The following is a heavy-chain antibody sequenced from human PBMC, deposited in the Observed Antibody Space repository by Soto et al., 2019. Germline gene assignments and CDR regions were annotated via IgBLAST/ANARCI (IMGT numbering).Heavy chain of an antibody. D-gene: IGHD2-15*01. CDR1: GFTFSSYG. V-gene: IGHV3-33*01. CDR2: IWYDGSNK. CDR3: AREAYCSGGSCDQGLDY. J-gene: IGHJ4*02. Sequence: QVQLVESGGGVVQPGRSLRLSCAASGFTFSSYGMHWVRQAPGKGLEWVAVIWYDGSNKYYADSVKGRFTISRDNSKNTLYLQMNSLRAEDTAVYYCAREAYCSGGSCDQGLDYWGQGTLVTVSS.